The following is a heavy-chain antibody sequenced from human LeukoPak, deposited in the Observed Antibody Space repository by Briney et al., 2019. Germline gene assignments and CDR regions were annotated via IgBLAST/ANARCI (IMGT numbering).Heavy chain of an antibody. J-gene: IGHJ4*02. Sequence: GGSLRLSCAASGFTFSSYSMNWVRQAPGKGLEWVSLIYSGGTTYYADSVRGRFTISRDNSKNTLYLQMNSLRAEDTAVYYCARRAGGYSHPYDYWGQGILVTVSS. CDR2: IYSGGTT. CDR1: GFTFSSYS. V-gene: IGHV3-53*01. D-gene: IGHD4-23*01. CDR3: ARRAGGYSHPYDY.